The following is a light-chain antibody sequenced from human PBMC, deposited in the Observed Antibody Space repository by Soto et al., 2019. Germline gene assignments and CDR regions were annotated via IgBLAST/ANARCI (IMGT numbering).Light chain of an antibody. V-gene: IGLV2-14*01. CDR1: SSDVGGYNY. CDR3: SSYTTSSTLDVV. J-gene: IGLJ2*01. Sequence: QSALTQPASVSGSPGQSITISCTGTSSDVGGYNYVSWYQQYPGKAPKLIIYEVSNRPSGVSNRFSGSKSGYTASLTISGLQADDEADYYCSSYTTSSTLDVVFGGGTKLTVL. CDR2: EVS.